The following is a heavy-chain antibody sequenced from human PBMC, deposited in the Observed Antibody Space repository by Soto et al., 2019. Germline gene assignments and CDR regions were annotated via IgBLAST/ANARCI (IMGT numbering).Heavy chain of an antibody. CDR1: GFTFSSYS. Sequence: PGGSLRLSCAASGFTFSSYSMNWVRQAPGKGLEWVSYISSSSSSTIYYADSVKGRFTISRDNAKNSLYLQMNSLRDEDTAVYYCARDGSSGYYYYYGMDVWGQGTTVTVSS. V-gene: IGHV3-48*02. J-gene: IGHJ6*02. CDR2: ISSSSSSTI. CDR3: ARDGSSGYYYYYGMDV.